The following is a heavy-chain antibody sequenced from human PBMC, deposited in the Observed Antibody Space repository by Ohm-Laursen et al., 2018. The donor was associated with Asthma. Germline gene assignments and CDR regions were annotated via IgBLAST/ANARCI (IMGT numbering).Heavy chain of an antibody. CDR1: GFTFRSYA. D-gene: IGHD3-3*01. CDR3: AKPLLRFLEWLSFYYYGMDV. J-gene: IGHJ6*02. CDR2: ISYDGSNK. V-gene: IGHV3-30*18. Sequence: SLRLSCSALGFTFRSYAMHWVRQAPGKGLEWVAVISYDGSNKYYADSVKGRFTISRDNSKNTLYVQMSSLRAEDTAVYYCAKPLLRFLEWLSFYYYGMDVWGQGTTITVSS.